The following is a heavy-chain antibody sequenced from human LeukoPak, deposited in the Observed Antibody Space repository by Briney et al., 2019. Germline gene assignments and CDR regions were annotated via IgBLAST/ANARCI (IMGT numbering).Heavy chain of an antibody. D-gene: IGHD3-9*01. Sequence: GGSLRLSCAATGFSFRSYWMNWVRHAPGKGLEWLAIIKQDGSEKHYKSSVDGRFTISREKAKNSLHLQMNRLRAEDTAVYYCAGGSGYLISSWGQGTLVTVPS. CDR1: GFSFRSYW. J-gene: IGHJ5*02. CDR2: IKQDGSEK. V-gene: IGHV3-7*01. CDR3: AGGSGYLISS.